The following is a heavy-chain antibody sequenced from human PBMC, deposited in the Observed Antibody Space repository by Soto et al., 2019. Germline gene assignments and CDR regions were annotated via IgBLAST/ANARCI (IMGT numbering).Heavy chain of an antibody. CDR2: SKDGGST. CDR3: ARGHEGIVATH. V-gene: IGHV4-34*01. D-gene: IGHD5-12*01. Sequence: QVQLQQWGAGLLKPSETLSLTCAVNGGSLTWYYGSGIRQPPGKGLEWIGESKDGGSTNYSPSHRGRETIESAASNHQFHLKLNSVTAADTAVYYCARGHEGIVATHWDQGALVTVSS. CDR1: GGSLTWYY. J-gene: IGHJ4*02.